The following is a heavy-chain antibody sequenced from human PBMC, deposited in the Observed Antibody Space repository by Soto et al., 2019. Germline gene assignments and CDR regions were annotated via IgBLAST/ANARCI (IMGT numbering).Heavy chain of an antibody. V-gene: IGHV1-69*06. D-gene: IGHD2-2*01. CDR1: GGTFNNYV. CDR2: IIPIFGTP. Sequence: QVQLVQSGAEVKKPGSSVKVSCRASGGTFNNYVINWVRQAPGQGLEWMAGIIPIFGTPNYAQKFQGRVTITADKSTSTAYMELNSRSSEDKAVYYCAGRCDGTNCLAHFDYWGQGTLVTVSS. J-gene: IGHJ4*02. CDR3: AGRCDGTNCLAHFDY.